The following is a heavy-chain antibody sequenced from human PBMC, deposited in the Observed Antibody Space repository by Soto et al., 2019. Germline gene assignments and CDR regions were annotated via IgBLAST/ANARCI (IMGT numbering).Heavy chain of an antibody. CDR3: ACLGGGSGYYPWDNYYYGMDV. J-gene: IGHJ6*02. CDR1: GGSFSGYY. CDR2: INHSGST. D-gene: IGHD3-3*01. V-gene: IGHV4-34*01. Sequence: PSETLSLTCAVYGGSFSGYYWSWIRQPPGKGLEWIGEINHSGSTNYNPSLKSRVTISVDTSKNQFSLKLSSVTAADTAVYYCACLGGGSGYYPWDNYYYGMDVWGQGTTVTVSS.